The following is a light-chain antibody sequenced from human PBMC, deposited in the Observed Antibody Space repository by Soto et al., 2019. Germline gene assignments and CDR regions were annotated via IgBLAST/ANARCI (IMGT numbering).Light chain of an antibody. Sequence: QSVLTQPPSVSAAPGQKVTISCSGSSSNIGNNYVSWYQQLPGTAPKLLIYDNNKRPSGIPDRFSGSKSGTSATLGITGLQTGDEADYYCGTWDSSLSAAGVFGGGTKLT. J-gene: IGLJ2*01. CDR1: SSNIGNNY. CDR2: DNN. V-gene: IGLV1-51*01. CDR3: GTWDSSLSAAGV.